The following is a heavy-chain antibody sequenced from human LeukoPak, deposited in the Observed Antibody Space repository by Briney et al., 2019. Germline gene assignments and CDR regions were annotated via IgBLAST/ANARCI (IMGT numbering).Heavy chain of an antibody. D-gene: IGHD3-22*01. CDR2: IYYNGIT. CDR1: GGSIFSGDYY. J-gene: IGHJ5*02. V-gene: IGHV4-30-4*01. CDR3: ARGDYNDGAGYLDH. Sequence: SETLTLTCTVSGGSIFSGDYYWNWIRQPLGKGLGWIGYIYYNGITYYNPSLESRVTISVDTSKNQFSLKLSSVTAADTAVYYCARGDYNDGAGYLDHWGQGTLVPVSS.